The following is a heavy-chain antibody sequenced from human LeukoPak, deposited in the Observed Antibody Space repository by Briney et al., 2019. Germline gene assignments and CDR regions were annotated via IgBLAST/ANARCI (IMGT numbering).Heavy chain of an antibody. CDR1: GVTFSSYW. D-gene: IGHD2-15*01. J-gene: IGHJ4*02. V-gene: IGHV3-7*01. Sequence: GGSLRLSCAASGVTFSSYWMSWVRQAPGKGLEWVANIKQDGSEKYYVDSVKGRFTISRDNAKNSLYLQMNSLRAEDTAVYYCARDEYCSGGSCYRIWGQGTLVTVSS. CDR2: IKQDGSEK. CDR3: ARDEYCSGGSCYRI.